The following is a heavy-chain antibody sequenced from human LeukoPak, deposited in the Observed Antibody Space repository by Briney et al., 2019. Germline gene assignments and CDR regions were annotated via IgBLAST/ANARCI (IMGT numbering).Heavy chain of an antibody. J-gene: IGHJ6*02. CDR2: ISSSSSYI. CDR3: ARDLGGSDFWSGFSHYYYGMDV. D-gene: IGHD3-3*01. V-gene: IGHV3-21*01. CDR1: GFTFSSYS. Sequence: WGSLRLSCAASGFTFSSYSMNWVRQAPGKGLEWVSSISSSSSYIYYADSVKGRFTISRDNAKNSLYLQMNSLRAEDTAVYYCARDLGGSDFWSGFSHYYYGMDVWGQGTTVTVSS.